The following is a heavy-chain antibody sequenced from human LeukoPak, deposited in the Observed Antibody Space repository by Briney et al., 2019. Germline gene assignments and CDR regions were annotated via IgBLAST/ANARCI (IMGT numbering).Heavy chain of an antibody. CDR1: GFTFRSHW. CDR2: IKQDGSEK. CDR3: ARGSGWYPDY. Sequence: QPGGSLRLSCTASGFTFRSHWMRWVRQAPGKGLEWVANIKQDGSEKHYVDSVKGRFTISRDNAKNSLYLQMNSLRAEDTAVYYCARGSGWYPDYWGQGTLVTVSS. D-gene: IGHD6-19*01. J-gene: IGHJ4*02. V-gene: IGHV3-7*04.